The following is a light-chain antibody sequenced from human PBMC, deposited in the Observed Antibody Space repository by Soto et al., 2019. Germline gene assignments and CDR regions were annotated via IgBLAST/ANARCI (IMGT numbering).Light chain of an antibody. CDR2: DAS. CDR1: QSVSSY. J-gene: IGKJ5*01. Sequence: EIVLTQSPATLSLSPGERATLSCRASQSVSSYLAWYQQKPGQAPRLLIYDASNMATGIPARFSGSGSGTDSTLTISSLEPNDFPVYYCQPRNNWHPITFGQGTRLEIK. CDR3: QPRNNWHPIT. V-gene: IGKV3-11*01.